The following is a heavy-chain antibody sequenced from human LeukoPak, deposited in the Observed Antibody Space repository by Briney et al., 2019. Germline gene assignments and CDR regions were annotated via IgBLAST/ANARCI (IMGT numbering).Heavy chain of an antibody. D-gene: IGHD3-3*01. Sequence: GESLKISCKGSGYSFTNYWIGWVRQMPGKGLEWMGIIYPGDSDTRYSPSFQGQVTISADKSISTAYLQWSSLKASDTAMYYCARREGDFLEWSYYFDYWGQGTLVTVSS. CDR2: IYPGDSDT. J-gene: IGHJ4*02. CDR3: ARREGDFLEWSYYFDY. CDR1: GYSFTNYW. V-gene: IGHV5-51*01.